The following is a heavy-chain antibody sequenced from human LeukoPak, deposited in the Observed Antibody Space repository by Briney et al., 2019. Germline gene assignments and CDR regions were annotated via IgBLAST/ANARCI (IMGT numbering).Heavy chain of an antibody. Sequence: SQTLSLTCTVSGGSISSGGYYWSWIRQHPGKGLEWIGYIYYSGSTYYNPSLKSRVTISVDTSKNQFSLKLSSVTAADTAVYYCARTSEPYGGYVGEDYWGQGTLVTVSS. V-gene: IGHV4-31*03. CDR2: IYYSGST. CDR3: ARTSEPYGGYVGEDY. J-gene: IGHJ4*02. D-gene: IGHD5-12*01. CDR1: GGSISSGGYY.